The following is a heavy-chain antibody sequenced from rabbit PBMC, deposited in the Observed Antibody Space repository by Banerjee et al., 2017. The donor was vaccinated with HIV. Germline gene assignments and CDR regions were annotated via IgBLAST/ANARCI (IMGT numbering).Heavy chain of an antibody. CDR1: GFDISNYN. V-gene: IGHV1S29*01. D-gene: IGHD4-2*01. CDR3: ARIAGYAGYFTL. J-gene: IGHJ4*01. Sequence: QEQLKETGGGLVQPEGSLTLTCKASGFDISNYNMQWVRQSPGKGLESIGFINTLGSAYYASWAKGRFTISSDNAHNTLYLQLNSLTAADTATYFCARIAGYAGYFTLWGPGTLVTVS. CDR2: INTLGSA.